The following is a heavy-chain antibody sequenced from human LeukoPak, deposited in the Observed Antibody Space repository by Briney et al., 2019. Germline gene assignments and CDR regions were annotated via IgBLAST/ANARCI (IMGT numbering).Heavy chain of an antibody. CDR2: INQSGAI. J-gene: IGHJ4*02. D-gene: IGHD1-7*01. CDR3: ARGGVGWNYYFDY. V-gene: IGHV4-34*01. CDR1: GGSFSTNS. Sequence: SETLSLTCAVYGGSFSTNSWSWIRQPPGKGLEWIGEINQSGAINYNASLKSRITISVDTSKNQFSLKVKSVTAADAGVYYCARGGVGWNYYFDYWGQGTLVTVSS.